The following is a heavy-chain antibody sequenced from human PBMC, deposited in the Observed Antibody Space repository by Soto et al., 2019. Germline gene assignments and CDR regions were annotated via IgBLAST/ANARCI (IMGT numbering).Heavy chain of an antibody. Sequence: PSETLSLTCTVSGGSISSGDYYWSWIRQPPGKGLEWIGYIYYSGSTYYNPSLKSRVTISVDTSKNQFSLKLSSVTAADTAVYYCARGASYYYDSSGYHAFDIWGQGTMVTVS. D-gene: IGHD3-22*01. J-gene: IGHJ3*02. CDR1: GGSISSGDYY. CDR3: ARGASYYYDSSGYHAFDI. CDR2: IYYSGST. V-gene: IGHV4-30-4*01.